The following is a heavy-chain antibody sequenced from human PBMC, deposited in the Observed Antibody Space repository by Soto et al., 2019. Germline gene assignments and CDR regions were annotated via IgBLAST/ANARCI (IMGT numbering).Heavy chain of an antibody. J-gene: IGHJ6*03. Sequence: QVQLVQSGAEVKKPGSSVMVSCKASGGTFGSYSITWVRQAPGQGLEWMGRIIPILGIAHYAQKFQGRVTITADKSTGTAYMELSSLRAEDTAVYYCAREKRAYYHMDVVGKGTTVTVSS. CDR1: GGTFGSYS. CDR2: IIPILGIA. CDR3: AREKRAYYHMDV. V-gene: IGHV1-69*08.